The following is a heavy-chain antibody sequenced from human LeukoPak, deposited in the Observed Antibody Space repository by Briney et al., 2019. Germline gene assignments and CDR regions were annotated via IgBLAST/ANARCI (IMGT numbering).Heavy chain of an antibody. V-gene: IGHV3-21*04. J-gene: IGHJ4*02. D-gene: IGHD3-9*01. CDR2: ISSSSNYI. Sequence: PGGSLRLSCAASGFTFSTYSMNWVRQAPGKGLEWVSSISSSSNYIYYADSVKGRFTISRDNAKNSLYLQMNSLRVEDTAFYYCARDLYYSSLIGSDQWGQGTLVTVSS. CDR1: GFTFSTYS. CDR3: ARDLYYSSLIGSDQ.